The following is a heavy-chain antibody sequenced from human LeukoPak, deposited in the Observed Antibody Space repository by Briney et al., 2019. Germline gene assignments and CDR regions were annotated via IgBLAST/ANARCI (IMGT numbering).Heavy chain of an antibody. V-gene: IGHV1-2*02. CDR3: ARITMVRGVILDY. D-gene: IGHD3-10*01. J-gene: IGHJ4*02. CDR1: GYTFTGYY. Sequence: ASVKVSCKASGYTFTGYYMHWVRQAPGQGLEWMGWINPNSGGTNYAQKFQGGVTMTRDTSISTAYMELSRLTSDATAVYYCARITMVRGVILDYWGQGTLVTVSS. CDR2: INPNSGGT.